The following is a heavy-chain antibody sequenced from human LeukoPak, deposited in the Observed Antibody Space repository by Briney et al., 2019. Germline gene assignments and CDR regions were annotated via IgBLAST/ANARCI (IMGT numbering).Heavy chain of an antibody. J-gene: IGHJ4*02. V-gene: IGHV1-18*01. D-gene: IGHD3-22*01. CDR2: ISAYNGNT. CDR1: GYTFTSYG. Sequence: ASVKVSCKASGYTFTSYGISWVRQAPGQGLEWMGWISAYNGNTNYAQKLQGRVTMTTDTSTSTAYMELRSLRSDDTAVYYCAKRGVVIRVILVGFHKEAYYFDSWGQGALVTVSS. CDR3: AKRGVVIRVILVGFHKEAYYFDS.